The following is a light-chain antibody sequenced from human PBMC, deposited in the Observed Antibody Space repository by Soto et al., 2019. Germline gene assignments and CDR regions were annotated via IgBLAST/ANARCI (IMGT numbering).Light chain of an antibody. CDR1: SSNIGAGFD. Sequence: QAVVTQPPSVSGAPGQRVTISCTGSSSNIGAGFDVHWYQQLPGTAPKLLIYANNNRPSGVPDRFSGSKSGTSASLAITGLQAEDEADYYCQSYDSSLSGVRVFGGGTKLTVL. V-gene: IGLV1-40*01. CDR2: ANN. CDR3: QSYDSSLSGVRV. J-gene: IGLJ2*01.